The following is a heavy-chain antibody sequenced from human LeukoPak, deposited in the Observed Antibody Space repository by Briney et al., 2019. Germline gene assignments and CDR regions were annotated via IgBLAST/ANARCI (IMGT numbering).Heavy chain of an antibody. CDR1: GGSISSYY. Sequence: SETLSLTCTVSGGSISSYYWSWIRQPPGKGLEWIGYIYYSGSTNYNPSLKSRVTISVDTSKNQFSLKLSSATAADTAVYYCARSTPQLWYFDLWGRGTLVTVSS. V-gene: IGHV4-59*01. J-gene: IGHJ2*01. CDR3: ARSTPQLWYFDL. CDR2: IYYSGST. D-gene: IGHD2-2*01.